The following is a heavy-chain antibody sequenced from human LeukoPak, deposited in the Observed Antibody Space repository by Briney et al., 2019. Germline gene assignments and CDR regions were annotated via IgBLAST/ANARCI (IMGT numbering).Heavy chain of an antibody. Sequence: SETLSLTCNVYGGTFSGYYWSWIRQPPGKGLEWIGEINHNENSNYNPSLKSRVSFSVDMSKNHFSLRLSSVTAADTAVYYCARVYNYVWGPFDYWGQGTLVTVSS. D-gene: IGHD3-16*01. J-gene: IGHJ4*02. CDR1: GGTFSGYY. V-gene: IGHV4-34*01. CDR3: ARVYNYVWGPFDY. CDR2: INHNENS.